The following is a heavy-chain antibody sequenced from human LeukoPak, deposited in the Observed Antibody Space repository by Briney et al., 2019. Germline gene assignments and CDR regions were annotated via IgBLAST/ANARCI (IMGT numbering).Heavy chain of an antibody. V-gene: IGHV1-69*04. CDR3: ARYSGSYYTGWFDP. D-gene: IGHD1-26*01. CDR1: GGTFSSYA. CDR2: IIPILGIA. Sequence: ASVKVSCKSSGGTFSSYAISWVRQAPGQGLEWMGRIIPILGIANYAQKFQGRVTITADKSTSTAYMELSSLRSEDTAVCYCARYSGSYYTGWFDPWGQGTLVTVSS. J-gene: IGHJ5*02.